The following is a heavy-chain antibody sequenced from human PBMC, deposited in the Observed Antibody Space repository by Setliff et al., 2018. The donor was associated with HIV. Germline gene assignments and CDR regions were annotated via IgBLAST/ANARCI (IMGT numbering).Heavy chain of an antibody. CDR1: GASISSSGYY. J-gene: IGHJ4*02. V-gene: IGHV4-39*07. CDR2: IYYSGGT. CDR3: ASGGHRLHDY. D-gene: IGHD1-26*01. Sequence: SETLSLTCTVSGASISSSGYYWGWIRQPPGKGLEWIGTIYYSGGTYYKSSLKSRLIISLDTSKNQFSLNLRSVTAADTAVYFCASGGHRLHDYWGQGTLVTVSS.